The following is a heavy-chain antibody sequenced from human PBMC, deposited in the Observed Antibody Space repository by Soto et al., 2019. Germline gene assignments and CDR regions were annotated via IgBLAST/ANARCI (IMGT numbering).Heavy chain of an antibody. Sequence: ASVKVSCKASGYTFTKYAMHWVRQAPGQRLEWMGWINVGNGNTKYSQKFQGRVTITRDTSASTAYMELSSLRSEDTAVYYCARLTTVTTLGSNYFYYYMDVWGKGTTVTVS. CDR2: INVGNGNT. CDR3: ARLTTVTTLGSNYFYYYMDV. CDR1: GYTFTKYA. D-gene: IGHD4-4*01. J-gene: IGHJ6*03. V-gene: IGHV1-3*01.